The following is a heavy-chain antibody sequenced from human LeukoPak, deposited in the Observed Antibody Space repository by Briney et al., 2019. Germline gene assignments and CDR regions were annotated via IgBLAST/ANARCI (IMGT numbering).Heavy chain of an antibody. CDR2: ISRSGGST. V-gene: IGHV3-23*01. J-gene: IGHJ4*02. Sequence: PGGSLRLSCAASGFTFSSYAMSWVRQAPGKGLEWVSAISRSGGSTYYADSVKGRFTISRDNSKNTLFLQMNSLTAEDTAVYYCAKAGGSNPPYDYWGQGTLVTVSS. CDR1: GFTFSSYA. CDR3: AKAGGSNPPYDY. D-gene: IGHD4-23*01.